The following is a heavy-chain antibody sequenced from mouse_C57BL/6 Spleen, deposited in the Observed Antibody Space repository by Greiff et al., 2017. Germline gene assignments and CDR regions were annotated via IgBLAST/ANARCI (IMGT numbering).Heavy chain of an antibody. CDR2: IDPSDSYT. J-gene: IGHJ2*01. D-gene: IGHD2-4*01. CDR3: ARGGDDYGNFDY. CDR1: GYTFTSYW. Sequence: QVQLQQPGAELVMPGASVKLSCKASGYTFTSYWMHWVKQRPGQGLEWIGEIDPSDSYTNYNLKFKGKSTLTVDKSSSTAYMQLSSLTSEDSAVYYCARGGDDYGNFDYWGQGTTLTVSS. V-gene: IGHV1-69*01.